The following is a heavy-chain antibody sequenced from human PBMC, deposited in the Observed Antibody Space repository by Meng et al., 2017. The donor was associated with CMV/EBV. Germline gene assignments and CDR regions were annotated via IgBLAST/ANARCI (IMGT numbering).Heavy chain of an antibody. CDR3: ARDLARGGDPLRHDAFDI. V-gene: IGHV1-69*05. Sequence: AVQVPCKASGGTLSSYAISWVRQAPGQGLEWMGGIIPIFGTANYAQKSQGRVTITTDESTSTAYMELSSLRSENTAGYYCARDLARGGDPLRHDAFDIWGQGTMVTVS. J-gene: IGHJ3*02. CDR1: GGTLSSYA. CDR2: IIPIFGTA. D-gene: IGHD2-21*02.